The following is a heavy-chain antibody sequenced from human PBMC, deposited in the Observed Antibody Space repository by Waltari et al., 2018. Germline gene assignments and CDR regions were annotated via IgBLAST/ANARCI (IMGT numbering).Heavy chain of an antibody. CDR2: RSYDGSNK. Sequence: QVQLVASGGGVVKPGRSLRLSCAASGFTFSSYAMHWFRQAPGKGLEWVAVRSYDGSNKYYADSVKGRFTISRDNSKNTLYLQMNSLRAEDTAVYYCARDAARSYYFDYWGQGTLVTVSS. J-gene: IGHJ4*02. V-gene: IGHV3-30-3*01. CDR1: GFTFSSYA. CDR3: ARDAARSYYFDY. D-gene: IGHD6-6*01.